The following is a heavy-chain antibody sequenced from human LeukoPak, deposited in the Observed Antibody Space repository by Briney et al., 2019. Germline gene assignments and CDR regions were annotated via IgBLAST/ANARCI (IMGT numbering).Heavy chain of an antibody. J-gene: IGHJ6*03. CDR3: ARVNRSMVRGVIITYEGNYYYYYMDV. CDR2: IYYSGST. V-gene: IGHV4-39*07. Sequence: SETLSLTCTVSGGSISSSSYYWGWIRQPPGKGLEWIGSIYYSGSTYYNPSLKSRVTISVDTSKNQFSLKLSSVTAADTAVYYCARVNRSMVRGVIITYEGNYYYYYMDVWGKGTTVTVSS. D-gene: IGHD3-10*01. CDR1: GGSISSSSYY.